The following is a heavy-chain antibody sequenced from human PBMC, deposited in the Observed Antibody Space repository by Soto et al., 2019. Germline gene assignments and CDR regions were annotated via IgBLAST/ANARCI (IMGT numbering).Heavy chain of an antibody. D-gene: IGHD3-3*01. CDR1: GYTFTGYY. CDR3: ARTYYDFWSGYGQYGMDV. Sequence: GASAKVSCKASGYTFTGYYMHWVRQAPGQGLEWMGWINPNSGGTNYAQKFQGWVTMTRDTSISTAYMELSRLRSDDTAVYYCARTYYDFWSGYGQYGMDVWGQGTTVTVSS. V-gene: IGHV1-2*04. CDR2: INPNSGGT. J-gene: IGHJ6*02.